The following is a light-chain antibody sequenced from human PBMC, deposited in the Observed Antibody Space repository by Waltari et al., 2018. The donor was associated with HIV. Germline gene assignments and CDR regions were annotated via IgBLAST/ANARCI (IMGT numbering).Light chain of an antibody. Sequence: EVVLTQSPGTLSLSPGDTATLSCRASQSVSSTYLAWYQHKVGQAPRLVMYGASSRATGIPDRFSGSGSGTDFTLTISRLEPEDVAVYYCQHYGSSPFTFGPGTKVDIK. J-gene: IGKJ3*01. CDR2: GAS. V-gene: IGKV3-20*01. CDR3: QHYGSSPFT. CDR1: QSVSSTY.